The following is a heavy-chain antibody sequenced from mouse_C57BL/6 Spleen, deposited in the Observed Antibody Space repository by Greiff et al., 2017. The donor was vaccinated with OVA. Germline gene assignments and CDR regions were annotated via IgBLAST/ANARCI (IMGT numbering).Heavy chain of an antibody. CDR1: GFTFSSYT. V-gene: IGHV5-9*01. CDR3: ARQSYGNYVRYFDY. CDR2: ISGGGGNT. Sequence: EVKLVESGGGLVKPGGSLKLSCAASGFTFSSYTMSWVRQTPEKRLEWVATISGGGGNTYYPDSVKGRFTISRDNAKNTLYLQMSSLRSEDTALYYCARQSYGNYVRYFDYWGQGTTLTVSS. J-gene: IGHJ2*01. D-gene: IGHD2-10*02.